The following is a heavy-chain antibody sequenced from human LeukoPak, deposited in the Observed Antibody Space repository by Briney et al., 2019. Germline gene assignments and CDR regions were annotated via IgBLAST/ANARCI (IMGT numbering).Heavy chain of an antibody. Sequence: SQTLSLTCTVSGGSISSGGYYWSWIRQPPGKGLEWIGYIYHSGSTYYNPSLKSRVTISVDRSKNQFSLKLSSVTAADTAVYYCARDQAYYGSGSYLSWGQGTLVTVSS. J-gene: IGHJ5*02. CDR2: IYHSGST. CDR1: GGSISSGGYY. V-gene: IGHV4-30-2*01. CDR3: ARDQAYYGSGSYLS. D-gene: IGHD3-10*01.